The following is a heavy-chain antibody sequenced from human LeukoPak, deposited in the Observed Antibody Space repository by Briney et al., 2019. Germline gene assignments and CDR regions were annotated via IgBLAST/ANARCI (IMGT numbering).Heavy chain of an antibody. CDR3: AKDQSGRYFDWLFPRYYFDY. D-gene: IGHD3-9*01. J-gene: IGHJ4*02. CDR2: ISGSGGGT. CDR1: GFTFSSYA. V-gene: IGHV3-23*01. Sequence: GGSLRLSCAASGFTFSSYAMSWVRQAPGKGLEWVSAISGSGGGTYYADSVKGRFTISRDNSKNTLYLQMNSLRAEDTAVYYCAKDQSGRYFDWLFPRYYFDYWGQGTLVTVSS.